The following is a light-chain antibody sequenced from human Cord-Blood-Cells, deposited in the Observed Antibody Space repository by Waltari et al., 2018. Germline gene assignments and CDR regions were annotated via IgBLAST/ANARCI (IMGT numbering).Light chain of an antibody. V-gene: IGLV2-11*01. CDR1: SSDVRGYNF. Sequence: QSALTQPRPASGSPGQSVTIPCTGPSSDVRGYNFFPWYQQHPGKAPKRTIYDFSKRPSGVPYRFSGSKSGNTASLTISGLQAEDEADYYCCSYAGSYTGVFGTGTKVTVL. J-gene: IGLJ1*01. CDR2: DFS. CDR3: CSYAGSYTGV.